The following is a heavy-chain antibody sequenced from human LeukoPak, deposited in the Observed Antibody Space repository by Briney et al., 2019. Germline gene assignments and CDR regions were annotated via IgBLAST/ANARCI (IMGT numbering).Heavy chain of an antibody. Sequence: PGGSLRLSCAASGFTFSSYGLSWVRQAPGKGLEWVSSISGSGDSTYYADSVKGLFTISRVNSRNTLYLQMNSLRAEDTAVYYCAKAPYYYDSSGYFTDDYWGQGILVTVSS. J-gene: IGHJ4*02. V-gene: IGHV3-23*01. CDR2: ISGSGDST. CDR3: AKAPYYYDSSGYFTDDY. D-gene: IGHD3-22*01. CDR1: GFTFSSYG.